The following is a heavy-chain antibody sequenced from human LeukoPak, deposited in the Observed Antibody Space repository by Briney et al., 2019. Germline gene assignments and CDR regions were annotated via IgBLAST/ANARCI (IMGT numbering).Heavy chain of an antibody. J-gene: IGHJ4*02. CDR3: ARDRCSGWYADY. D-gene: IGHD6-19*01. V-gene: IGHV1-46*03. Sequence: ASVRVSCKASGYTFTSYYMHWVRQAPGQGLEWMGIINPSGGSTSYAQKFQGRVTMTRDTSTSTVYMELSSLRSEDTAVYYCARDRCSGWYADYWGQGTLVTVSS. CDR1: GYTFTSYY. CDR2: INPSGGST.